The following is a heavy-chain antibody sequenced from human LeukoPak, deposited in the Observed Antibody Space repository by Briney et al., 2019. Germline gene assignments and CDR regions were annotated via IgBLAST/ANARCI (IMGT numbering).Heavy chain of an antibody. J-gene: IGHJ5*02. V-gene: IGHV3-64*01. D-gene: IGHD5-24*01. CDR2: ISSNGGST. CDR1: GFTFSSYA. CDR3: AKGPWQRFDP. Sequence: GGSLRLSCAASGFTFSSYAMHWVRQAPGKGLEYVSAISSNGGSTYYANSVKGRFTISRDNSKNTLYLQMGSLRAEDMAVYYCAKGPWQRFDPWGQGTLVTVSS.